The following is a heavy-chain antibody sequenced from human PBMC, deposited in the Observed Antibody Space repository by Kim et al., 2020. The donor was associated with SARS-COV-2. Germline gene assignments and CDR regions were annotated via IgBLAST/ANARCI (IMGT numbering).Heavy chain of an antibody. Sequence: GGSLRLSCAASGFTFSSYAMSWVRQAPGKGLEWVSAISGSGGSTYYADSVKGRFTISRDNSKNTLYLQMNSLRAEDTAVYYCATFPGTIFGVAHHYGRDVWGQGTTVTVSS. V-gene: IGHV3-23*01. D-gene: IGHD3-3*01. CDR1: GFTFSSYA. CDR3: ATFPGTIFGVAHHYGRDV. J-gene: IGHJ6*02. CDR2: ISGSGGST.